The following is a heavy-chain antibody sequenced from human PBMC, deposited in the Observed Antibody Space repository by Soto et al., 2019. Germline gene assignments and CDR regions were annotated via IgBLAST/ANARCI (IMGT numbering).Heavy chain of an antibody. CDR1: GHSFTSYW. CDR2: IYPGDSDT. CDR3: ARPLSYTPYGMDV. D-gene: IGHD2-2*02. J-gene: IGHJ6*02. Sequence: GESLKISCKGSGHSFTSYWIGGVRQMPGKGLEWMGIIYPGDSDTRYSPSFQGQVTISADKSISTAYLQWSSLKASDTAMYYCARPLSYTPYGMDVWGQGTTVTVSS. V-gene: IGHV5-51*01.